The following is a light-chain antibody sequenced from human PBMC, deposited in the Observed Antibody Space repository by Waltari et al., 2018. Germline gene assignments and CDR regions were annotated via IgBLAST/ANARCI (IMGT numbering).Light chain of an antibody. CDR3: QQYNDDPRT. J-gene: IGKJ1*01. V-gene: IGKV1-5*03. CDR2: KAS. Sequence: DIQMPQSPSTRSASVGDRVTITCRASQSGSNWLAWYQQKPGKAPNLLIYKASSLESGVPSRFSGSGSGTEFTLTSSSLQPDDFATYCCQQYNDDPRTFGQGTEVEF. CDR1: QSGSNW.